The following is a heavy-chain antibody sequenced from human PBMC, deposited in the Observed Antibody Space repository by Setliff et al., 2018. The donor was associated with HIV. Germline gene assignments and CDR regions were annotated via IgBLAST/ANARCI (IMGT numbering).Heavy chain of an antibody. CDR1: GYTLSGYY. Sequence: ASVKVSCKASGYTLSGYYMHWVRQAPGQGLEWMGWINLNSGGTNYAQKFQGWVTMTRDTSIITAYMQLDRLRSDDTAVYYCARVQRLLWFGDLDYAFDIWGQGTMVTVSS. CDR3: ARVQRLLWFGDLDYAFDI. CDR2: INLNSGGT. V-gene: IGHV1-2*04. D-gene: IGHD3-10*01. J-gene: IGHJ3*02.